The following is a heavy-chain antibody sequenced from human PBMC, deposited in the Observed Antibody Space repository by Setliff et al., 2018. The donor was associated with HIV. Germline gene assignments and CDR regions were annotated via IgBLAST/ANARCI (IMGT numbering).Heavy chain of an antibody. J-gene: IGHJ4*02. CDR1: GYTFTGYF. CDR3: ARQLSNSLEC. V-gene: IGHV1-2*02. CDR2: ISPNTGDT. D-gene: IGHD1-1*01. Sequence: ASVKVSCKASGYTFTGYFMHWVRQAPGQGLEWMGWISPNTGDTNIPQRFQGRVTMTRDTSINTAYMELSRLRSDDTAVYYCARQLSNSLECWGQGTPVTVSS.